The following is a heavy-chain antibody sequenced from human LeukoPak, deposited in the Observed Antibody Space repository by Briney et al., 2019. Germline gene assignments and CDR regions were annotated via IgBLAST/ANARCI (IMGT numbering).Heavy chain of an antibody. V-gene: IGHV3-21*01. J-gene: IGHJ4*02. CDR2: ISTTT. CDR3: ARTNYYDSSGYFPPGC. CDR1: GFTFSSYA. Sequence: GGSLRLSCAASGFTFSSYAMSWIRQVPAKGLEWVSAISTTTYYADFVEGRFTISRDNAKNSLYLQMNSLRAEDTAVYYCARTNYYDSSGYFPPGCWGQGTLVTVSS. D-gene: IGHD3-22*01.